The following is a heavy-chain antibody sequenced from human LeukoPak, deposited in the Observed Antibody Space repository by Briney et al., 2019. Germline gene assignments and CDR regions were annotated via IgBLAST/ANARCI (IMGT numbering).Heavy chain of an antibody. D-gene: IGHD6-13*01. Sequence: GVSLRLSCAASGFIFCLHAKLDPRQAPGKGLEWVSAISGSGGSTYYADSVKGRFTISRDNSKNTLYLQMNSLRAEDTAVYYCAHISSSWTDYWGQGTLATVSS. V-gene: IGHV3-23*01. CDR1: GFIFCLHA. CDR2: ISGSGGST. CDR3: AHISSSWTDY. J-gene: IGHJ4*02.